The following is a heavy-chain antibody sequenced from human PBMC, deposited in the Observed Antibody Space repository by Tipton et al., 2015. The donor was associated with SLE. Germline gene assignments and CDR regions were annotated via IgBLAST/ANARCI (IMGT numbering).Heavy chain of an antibody. CDR3: ARAQYYYDSSGPGY. CDR2: IWYDGSNK. V-gene: IGHV3-33*01. D-gene: IGHD3-22*01. Sequence: SLRLSCAASGFTFSSYGMHWVRQAPGKGLEWVAVIWYDGSNKYYADSVKGRFTISRDNSKNTLYLQMNSLRAEDTAVYYCARAQYYYDSSGPGYWGQGTLVTVSS. J-gene: IGHJ4*02. CDR1: GFTFSSYG.